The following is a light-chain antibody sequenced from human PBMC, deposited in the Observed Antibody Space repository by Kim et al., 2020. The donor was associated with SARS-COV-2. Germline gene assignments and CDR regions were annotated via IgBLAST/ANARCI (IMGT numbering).Light chain of an antibody. V-gene: IGKV3-20*01. CDR3: QQYGNSPIT. J-gene: IGKJ5*01. CDR2: GAS. CDR1: QSISSSY. Sequence: EIVLTQSPCTLSLSPGERATLSCRASQSISSSYLAWYQQKPGQAPRLLIYGASSRATGIPARFSGSGSGTDFTLTISRVQPEDFAVYHCQQYGNSPITFGQGTRLEIK.